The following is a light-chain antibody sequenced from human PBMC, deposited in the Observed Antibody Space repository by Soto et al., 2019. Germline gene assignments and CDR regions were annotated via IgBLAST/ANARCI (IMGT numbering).Light chain of an antibody. CDR2: KAS. CDR3: QQYISYLYT. Sequence: DIQMTQSPSTLSASVGDRVTITCRVSQSISSYLAWYQQKPGKAPKLLIYKASSLESGVPSRFSGSGSGTEFTLTISSLQPDDFATYYCQQYISYLYTFGQGTKLEMK. V-gene: IGKV1-5*03. CDR1: QSISSY. J-gene: IGKJ2*01.